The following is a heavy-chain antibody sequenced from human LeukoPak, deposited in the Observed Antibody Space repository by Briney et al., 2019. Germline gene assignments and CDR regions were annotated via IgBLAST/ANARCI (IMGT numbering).Heavy chain of an antibody. CDR2: ISYDGSNK. J-gene: IGHJ3*02. Sequence: PGGSLRLSCAASGFTFSSYGMHWVRQAPGKGLERVAVISYDGSNKYYADSVKGRFTISRDNSKNTLYLQMNSLRAEDTAVYYCAREGLAAASDIWGQGTMVTVSS. D-gene: IGHD2-15*01. CDR1: GFTFSSYG. V-gene: IGHV3-30*03. CDR3: AREGLAAASDI.